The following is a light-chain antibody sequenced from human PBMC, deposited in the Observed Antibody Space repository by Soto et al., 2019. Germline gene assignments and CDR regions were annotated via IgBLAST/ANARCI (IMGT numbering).Light chain of an antibody. V-gene: IGKV1D-13*01. J-gene: IGKJ3*01. CDR2: DAS. CDR1: QGISSA. Sequence: AIQLTQSPSSLSASVGDRVTITCRANQGISSALAWYQQTPGKPPKLLIYDASSLEIGVPSRFSGSGSVTDFTLTISSLQPEDFATYYCQQFNNYPFTFGPGTKVDIK. CDR3: QQFNNYPFT.